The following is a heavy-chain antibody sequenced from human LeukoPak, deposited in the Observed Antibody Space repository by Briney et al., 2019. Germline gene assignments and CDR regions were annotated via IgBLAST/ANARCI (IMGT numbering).Heavy chain of an antibody. CDR2: IYYSGST. CDR1: GFTFTSYG. J-gene: IGHJ3*02. V-gene: IGHV4-59*12. CDR3: ARDRQLWSHDAFDI. Sequence: GSLRLSCAASGFTFTSYGMHWIRQPPGKGLEWIGYIYYSGSTNYNPSLKSRVTISVDSSKNQFSLKLSSVTAADTAVYYCARDRQLWSHDAFDIWGQGTMVTVSS. D-gene: IGHD5-18*01.